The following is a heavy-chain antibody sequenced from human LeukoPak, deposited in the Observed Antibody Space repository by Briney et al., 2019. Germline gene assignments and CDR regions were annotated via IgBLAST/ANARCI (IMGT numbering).Heavy chain of an antibody. CDR2: INAYNGDT. CDR1: DYTFPTYG. V-gene: IGHV1-18*01. D-gene: IGHD3-16*01. Sequence: ASMKVSCKASDYTFPTYGISWVRQAPGQGVEWMGWINAYNGDTNYAQKFQGRVTMTTDTSTSTAYMELRSLKSDDTAVYYCAGGGLCLGELPFDPWGQGTLVTVSS. J-gene: IGHJ5*02. CDR3: AGGGLCLGELPFDP.